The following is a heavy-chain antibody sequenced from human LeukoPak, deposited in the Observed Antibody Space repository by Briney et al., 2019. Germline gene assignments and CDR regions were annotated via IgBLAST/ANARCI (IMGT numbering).Heavy chain of an antibody. J-gene: IGHJ4*02. D-gene: IGHD5-12*01. V-gene: IGHV3-49*05. CDR3: ARGHIEYSGYDSDGYYFDY. Sequence: KAGGSLRLSCTASGFTFGDYAMSWIRQAPGKGLEWVGFIRSKAYGETAEYAASVKDRFSISRDESKDLLYLQMNSLKVEDTAVYYCARGHIEYSGYDSDGYYFDYWGQGTLVTVSS. CDR2: IRSKAYGETA. CDR1: GFTFGDYA.